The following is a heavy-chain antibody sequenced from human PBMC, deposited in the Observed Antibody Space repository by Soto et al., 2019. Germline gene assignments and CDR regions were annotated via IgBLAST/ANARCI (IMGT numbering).Heavy chain of an antibody. CDR1: GFTFSNYT. CDR2: ISPNGAST. Sequence: DVQLVESGEGLVQPGGSLRLSCAASGFTFSNYTMHWVRQAPGKGLEYVSGISPNGASTYYADSVKGRFPISRDNSKNMLYLQMGSLRPEDMAVYYCAKKNVGTYHFWGQGTLVTVSS. D-gene: IGHD3-10*01. CDR3: AKKNVGTYHF. V-gene: IGHV3-64*02. J-gene: IGHJ4*02.